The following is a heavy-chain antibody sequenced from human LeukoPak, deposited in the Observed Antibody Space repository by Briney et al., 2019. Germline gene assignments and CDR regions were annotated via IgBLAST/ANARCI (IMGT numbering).Heavy chain of an antibody. CDR2: INPNSGNT. V-gene: IGHV1-8*01. CDR3: ARRTSSWYLNYYYGMDV. Sequence: ASVKVSCKASGYTFTGYYMHWVRQAPGQGLEWMGWINPNSGNTGYAQKFQGRVTMTRNTSISTAYMELSSLRSEDTAVYYCARRTSSWYLNYYYGMDVWGQGTTVTVSS. CDR1: GYTFTGYY. D-gene: IGHD6-13*01. J-gene: IGHJ6*02.